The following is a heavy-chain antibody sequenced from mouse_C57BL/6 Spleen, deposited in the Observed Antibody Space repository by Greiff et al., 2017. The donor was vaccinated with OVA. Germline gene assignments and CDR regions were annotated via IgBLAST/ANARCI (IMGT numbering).Heavy chain of an antibody. CDR2: IHPNSGST. V-gene: IGHV1-64*01. D-gene: IGHD2-10*02. CDR3: ARWYGNYNYYAMDY. Sequence: VQLQQPGAELVKPGASVKLSCKASGYTFTSYWMHWVKQRPGQGLEWIGMIHPNSGSTNYNEKFKSKATLTVDKSSSTAYLQLSSLTSEDSAVDYCARWYGNYNYYAMDYWGQGTSVTVSS. CDR1: GYTFTSYW. J-gene: IGHJ4*01.